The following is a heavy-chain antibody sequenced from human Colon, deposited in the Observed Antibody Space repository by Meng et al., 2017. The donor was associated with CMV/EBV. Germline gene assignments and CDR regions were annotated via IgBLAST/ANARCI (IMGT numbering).Heavy chain of an antibody. CDR3: ARQDFVIVRAAFNWFDP. CDR2: ISSRTTYI. D-gene: IGHD2/OR15-2a*01. J-gene: IGHJ5*02. V-gene: IGHV3-21*01. Sequence: GESLKISCVASGFSFSDYGMNWVRQAPGKGPEWVASISSRTTYIKYGDSVKGRFTISRDNGKNSVSLQMSSLRAEDTAIYYCARQDFVIVRAAFNWFDPWGQGTLVTVSS. CDR1: GFSFSDYG.